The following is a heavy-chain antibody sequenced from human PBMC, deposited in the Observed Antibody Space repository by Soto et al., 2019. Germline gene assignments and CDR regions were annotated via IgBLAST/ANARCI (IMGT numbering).Heavy chain of an antibody. CDR1: GFSLSTSGMC. CDR2: IEWDDDK. V-gene: IGHV2-70*01. CDR3: ARSLRYYLGSGSYKDYLDY. J-gene: IGHJ4*02. Sequence: SGPTLVNPTQTLTLTCTFSGFSLSTSGMCVSWIRQPPGKALEWLALIEWDDDKYYNTSLKTRLTVSRDTSKNQVVLTMTNLDPVDTATYYCARSLRYYLGSGSYKDYLDYWGQGTQVTVSS. D-gene: IGHD3-10*01.